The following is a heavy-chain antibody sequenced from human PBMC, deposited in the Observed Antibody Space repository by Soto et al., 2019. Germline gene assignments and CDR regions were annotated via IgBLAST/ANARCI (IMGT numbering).Heavy chain of an antibody. CDR2: VRSKIHNYAT. J-gene: IGHJ6*02. CDR1: GSTFSRSD. Sequence: LRLSCSASGSTFSRSDLHWVRQAPGKGLEWVGRVRSKIHNYATSFADSVRGRFTISRNDSDNTVSLEMSGLKSEDTALYYCSRHEEGRRMVFYGMDVWGQGTTVTVSS. D-gene: IGHD2-8*01. V-gene: IGHV3-73*01. CDR3: SRHEEGRRMVFYGMDV.